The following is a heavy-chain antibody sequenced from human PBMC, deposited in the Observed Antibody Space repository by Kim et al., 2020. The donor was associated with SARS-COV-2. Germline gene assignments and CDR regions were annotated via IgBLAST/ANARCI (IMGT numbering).Heavy chain of an antibody. CDR1: GFTFDDYG. D-gene: IGHD3-10*01. Sequence: GGSLRLSCAASGFTFDDYGMSWVRQAPGKGLEWVSGINWNGGGTGYTDSVKGRFTISRDNAKNSLYLQMNSLRAEDTALYYCARSSTPGGITMGSYWGQGTLVTVSS. CDR2: INWNGGGT. V-gene: IGHV3-20*04. J-gene: IGHJ4*02. CDR3: ARSSTPGGITMGSY.